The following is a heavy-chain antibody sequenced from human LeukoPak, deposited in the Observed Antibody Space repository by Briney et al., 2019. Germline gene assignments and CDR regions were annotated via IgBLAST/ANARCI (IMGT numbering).Heavy chain of an antibody. CDR1: GGSISSGGYS. J-gene: IGHJ1*01. V-gene: IGHV4-30-2*05. CDR2: IYHSGST. Sequence: PSQTLSLTCAVSGGSISSGGYSWSWIRQPPGKGLEWIGYIYHSGSTYYNPSLKSRVTISVDTSKNQFSLKLSSVTAADTAVYYCSGSRPSQYFQHWGQGTLVTVSS. CDR3: SGSRPSQYFQH. D-gene: IGHD3-22*01.